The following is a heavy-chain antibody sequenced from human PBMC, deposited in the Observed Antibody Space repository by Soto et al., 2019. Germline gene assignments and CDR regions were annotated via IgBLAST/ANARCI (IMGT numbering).Heavy chain of an antibody. J-gene: IGHJ6*02. D-gene: IGHD3-10*01. V-gene: IGHV3-30*18. CDR3: AKDGAHGSGRSYRGYYGIDV. Sequence: QVQLVDSGGDVVQPGRSLSLSCAASGFTFSTYAMHWVRQAPGKGLEWVAVMSYAAGNIYYADAVKGRFTISRDNSKNTFYLQMNSLRAEDTALYYCAKDGAHGSGRSYRGYYGIDVWGQGTTVTVSS. CDR1: GFTFSTYA. CDR2: MSYAAGNI.